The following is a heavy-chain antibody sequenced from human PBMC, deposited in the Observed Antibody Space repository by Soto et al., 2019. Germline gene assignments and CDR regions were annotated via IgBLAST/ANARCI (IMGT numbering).Heavy chain of an antibody. CDR2: IIHIFGTA. V-gene: IGHV1-69*12. Sequence: QVQLVQSGAEVKKPGSSVKVSCKASGGTFSSYAISWVRQAPGQGLEWMGGIIHIFGTANYAQKFQGRVTITADESTSTAYMELSSLRSEDTAVYYCARERYYGSGSMDYFDYWGQGTLVTVSS. D-gene: IGHD3-10*01. J-gene: IGHJ4*02. CDR3: ARERYYGSGSMDYFDY. CDR1: GGTFSSYA.